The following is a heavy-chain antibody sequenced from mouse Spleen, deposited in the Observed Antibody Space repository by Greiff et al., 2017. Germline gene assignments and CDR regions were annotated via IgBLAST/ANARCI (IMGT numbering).Heavy chain of an antibody. D-gene: IGHD2-2*01. CDR2: FYPGSGSI. CDR1: GYTFTEYT. Sequence: VQLQQSGAELVKPGASVKLSCKASGYTFTEYTIHWVKQRSGQGLEWIGWFYPGSGSIKYNEKFKDKATLTADKSSSTVYMELSRLTSEDSAVYFCARHEGYGYDEGYYFDYWGQGTTLTVSS. J-gene: IGHJ2*01. CDR3: ARHEGYGYDEGYYFDY. V-gene: IGHV1-62-2*01.